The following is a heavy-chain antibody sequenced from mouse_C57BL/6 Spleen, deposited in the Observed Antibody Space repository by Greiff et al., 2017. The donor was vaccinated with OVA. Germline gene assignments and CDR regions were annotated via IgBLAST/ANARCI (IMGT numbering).Heavy chain of an antibody. CDR1: GFSLTSYG. CDR2: IWRGGST. D-gene: IGHD2-3*01. J-gene: IGHJ4*01. V-gene: IGHV2-5*01. CDR3: AKTINLLYDGYYDDYAMDY. Sequence: QVQLQQSGPGLVQPSQSLSITCTVSGFSLTSYGVHWVRQSPGKGLEWLGVIWRGGSTDYNAAFMSRLSITKDTSKSQVFFNMNSLQADDTAIYYCAKTINLLYDGYYDDYAMDYWGQGTSVTVSS.